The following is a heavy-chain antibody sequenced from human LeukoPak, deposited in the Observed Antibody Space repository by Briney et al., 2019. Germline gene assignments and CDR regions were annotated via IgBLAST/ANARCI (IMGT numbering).Heavy chain of an antibody. CDR2: TYYRSKWYN. D-gene: IGHD3-16*01. J-gene: IGHJ4*02. V-gene: IGHV6-1*01. CDR1: GDSVSSNSAA. CDR3: ARVAGAASFDF. Sequence: SQTLSLTCAISGDSVSSNSAAWTWIRQSPSRGLEWLGRTYYRSKWYNDYAPSVQSRITINPDTSRNQFSLQLNSVTPEDTAVYYCARVAGAASFDFWGQGTLVTVSS.